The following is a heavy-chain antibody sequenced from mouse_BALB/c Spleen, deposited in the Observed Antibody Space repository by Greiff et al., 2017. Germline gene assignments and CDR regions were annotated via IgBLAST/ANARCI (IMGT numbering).Heavy chain of an antibody. D-gene: IGHD2-4*01. CDR2: IYPGDGDT. CDR3: ARSDYALYAMDY. Sequence: QVQLKESGPELVKPGASVKISCKASGYAFSSSWMNWVKQRPGQGLEWIGRIYPGDGDTNYNGKFKGKATLTADKSSSTAYMQLSSLTSVDSAVYFCARSDYALYAMDYWGQGTSVTVSS. CDR1: GYAFSSSW. J-gene: IGHJ4*01. V-gene: IGHV1-82*01.